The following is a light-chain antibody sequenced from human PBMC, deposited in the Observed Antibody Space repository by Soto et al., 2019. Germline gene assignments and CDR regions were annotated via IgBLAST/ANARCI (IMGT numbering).Light chain of an antibody. Sequence: QMTQSPSTLSASGGDRVTITCRGIQSISIWLAWYQQKPFKAPNLLIYDASSLESGVPSRFSGSGSGTEFTLTIRSLKPDDLGTHVSRPNTSYWTFGQGTKVDIK. CDR3: RPNTSYWT. J-gene: IGKJ1*01. CDR1: QSISIW. V-gene: IGKV1-5*01. CDR2: DAS.